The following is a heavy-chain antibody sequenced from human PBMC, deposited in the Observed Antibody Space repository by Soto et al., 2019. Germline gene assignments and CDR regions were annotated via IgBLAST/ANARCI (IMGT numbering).Heavy chain of an antibody. CDR2: INAGNGNT. J-gene: IGHJ4*02. V-gene: IGHV1-3*01. CDR3: ARVRQQLPFYYFAY. Sequence: ASVKVSCKASGYTFTSYAMHWVRQAPGQRLEWMGWINAGNGNTKYSQKFQGRVTITMDTSASTAYMELSSLRSEDTAVYYCARVRQQLPFYYFAYWGQGTLVTVSS. CDR1: GYTFTSYA. D-gene: IGHD6-13*01.